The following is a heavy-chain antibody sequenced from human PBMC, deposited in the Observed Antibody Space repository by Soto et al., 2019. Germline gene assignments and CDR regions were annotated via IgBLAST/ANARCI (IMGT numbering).Heavy chain of an antibody. V-gene: IGHV3-23*01. CDR3: AGHDDSSGYFADFDY. J-gene: IGHJ4*02. Sequence: VQLLQSGGGLAQPGGYLRLSCAASGFTFNTYPMSWVRQTPGKGLEWVSAIGGGGFDTYYADSVKGRFTISRDNSKNTLYLQTNRLRAEDTAVYYCAGHDDSSGYFADFDYWGQGTLVTVSS. CDR2: IGGGGFDT. CDR1: GFTFNTYP. D-gene: IGHD3-22*01.